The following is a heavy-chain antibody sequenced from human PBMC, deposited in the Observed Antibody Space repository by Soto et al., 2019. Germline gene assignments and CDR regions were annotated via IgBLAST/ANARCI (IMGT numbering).Heavy chain of an antibody. CDR2: ISGSGGSA. CDR3: AKGGSYSSSWYPTSTEYFQH. V-gene: IGHV3-23*01. CDR1: GFPFSSYA. J-gene: IGHJ1*01. D-gene: IGHD6-13*01. Sequence: PGGSLRLSCAASGFPFSSYAMSWVRQAPGKGLDWVSAISGSGGSAYYADSVMGRFTISRENSKNTLYLQMSSLRADETAGYYCAKGGSYSSSWYPTSTEYFQHGGRGTLVTVSS.